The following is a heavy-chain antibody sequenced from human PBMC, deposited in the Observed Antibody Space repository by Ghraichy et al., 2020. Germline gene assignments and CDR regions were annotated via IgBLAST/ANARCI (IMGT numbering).Heavy chain of an antibody. J-gene: IGHJ4*02. Sequence: SGPTLVKPTQTLTLTCTFSGFSLSTSGVGVGWIRQPPGKALEWLALIYWDDDKRYSPSLKSRLTITKDTSKNQVVLTMTNMDPVDTATYYCAHARKRITMVRGVISSTAKFDYWGQGTLVTVSS. CDR3: AHARKRITMVRGVISSTAKFDY. D-gene: IGHD3-10*01. CDR2: IYWDDDK. V-gene: IGHV2-5*02. CDR1: GFSLSTSGVG.